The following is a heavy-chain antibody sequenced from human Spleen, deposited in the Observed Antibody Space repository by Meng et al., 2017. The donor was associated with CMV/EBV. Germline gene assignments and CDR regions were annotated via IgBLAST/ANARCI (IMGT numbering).Heavy chain of an antibody. J-gene: IGHJ4*02. CDR2: IYYIGTT. V-gene: IGHV4-61*01. CDR3: ARTRHYYED. D-gene: IGHD3-3*01. Sequence: SETLSLTCTVSGGSVSSGSYYWSWIRQPPGKGLEWIGYIYYIGTTNYNPSLKSRVTMSLDTSKNQLSLKPTSVTAADTAVYYCARTRHYYEDWGPGTLVTVSS. CDR1: GGSVSSGSYY.